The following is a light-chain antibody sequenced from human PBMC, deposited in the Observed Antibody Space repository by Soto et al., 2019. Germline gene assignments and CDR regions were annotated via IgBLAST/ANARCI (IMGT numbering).Light chain of an antibody. Sequence: QSALTQPASVSGSPGQSITISCTGTSSDVGGYKYVSWYQQHPGKAPKLMIYEVSNRPSGFSNRFSGSKSGNTASLTISGLQADDEADYYCSSYTSSSTLYVFGTGTKLTVL. J-gene: IGLJ1*01. CDR3: SSYTSSSTLYV. CDR1: SSDVGGYKY. CDR2: EVS. V-gene: IGLV2-14*01.